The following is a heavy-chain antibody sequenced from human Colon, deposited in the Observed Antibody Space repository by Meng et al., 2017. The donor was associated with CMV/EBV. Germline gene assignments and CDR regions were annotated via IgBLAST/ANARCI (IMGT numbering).Heavy chain of an antibody. J-gene: IGHJ4*02. D-gene: IGHD2-21*01. Sequence: GESLKISCVVSGFTFSSYNMNWVRQAPGKGLEWVSYITISSSRIFYADSVKGRFTISRDNAKESLYLQISNLRAEDTAVYYCARDDYSGPDYWGQGTLVTVSS. V-gene: IGHV3-48*04. CDR2: ITISSSRI. CDR1: GFTFSSYN. CDR3: ARDDYSGPDY.